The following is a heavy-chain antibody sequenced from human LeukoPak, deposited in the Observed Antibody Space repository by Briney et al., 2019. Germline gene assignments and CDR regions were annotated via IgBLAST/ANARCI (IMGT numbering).Heavy chain of an antibody. CDR3: AKGSYYDFWSGYYGTRYYYYMDV. V-gene: IGHV3-73*01. D-gene: IGHD3-3*01. Sequence: TGGSLRLSCAASGFTFSGSAIHWVRQASGKGLEWVGRIISKPNSYATAYAASVKGRFTISRDDSNNTAYLQMNSLKTEDTAVYYCAKGSYYDFWSGYYGTRYYYYMDVWGKGTTVTVSS. J-gene: IGHJ6*03. CDR1: GFTFSGSA. CDR2: IISKPNSYAT.